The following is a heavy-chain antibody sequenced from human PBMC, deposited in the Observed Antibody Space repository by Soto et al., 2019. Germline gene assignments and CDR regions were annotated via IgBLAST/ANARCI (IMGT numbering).Heavy chain of an antibody. D-gene: IGHD2-2*01. J-gene: IGHJ5*02. CDR3: ARHSPYCSSTSCYGYNWFDP. Sequence: PGESLKISCKGSGYSFTSYWIGWVRQMPGKGLEWMGIIYPGDSDTRYSPSFQGQVTISADKSISTAYLQWSSLKASDTAMYYCARHSPYCSSTSCYGYNWFDPWGQGTLVTVS. V-gene: IGHV5-51*01. CDR1: GYSFTSYW. CDR2: IYPGDSDT.